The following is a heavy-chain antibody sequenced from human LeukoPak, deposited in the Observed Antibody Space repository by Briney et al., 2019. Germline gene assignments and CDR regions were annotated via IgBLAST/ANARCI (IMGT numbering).Heavy chain of an antibody. Sequence: GASVKVSCKASGYTFTSYDINWVRQATGQGLEWMGWMNPNSGNTGYAQKFQGRVTMTRDTSISTAYMELSRLRSDDTAVYYCARSPYSSSWYFVDYWGQGTLVTVSS. J-gene: IGHJ4*02. CDR3: ARSPYSSSWYFVDY. CDR1: GYTFTSYD. V-gene: IGHV1-8*01. CDR2: MNPNSGNT. D-gene: IGHD6-13*01.